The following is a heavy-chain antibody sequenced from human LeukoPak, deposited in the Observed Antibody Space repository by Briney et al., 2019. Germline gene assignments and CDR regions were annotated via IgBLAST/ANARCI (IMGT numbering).Heavy chain of an antibody. Sequence: GSLRLSCAASGFTFSGYYMSWIRQPPGKGLEWIGYIYYSGSTNYNPSLKSRVTISVDTSKNQFSLKLSSVTAADTAVYYCARVGQQPFVWGQGTLVTVSS. J-gene: IGHJ4*02. CDR1: GFTFSGYY. V-gene: IGHV4-59*08. CDR3: ARVGQQPFV. CDR2: IYYSGST. D-gene: IGHD6-13*01.